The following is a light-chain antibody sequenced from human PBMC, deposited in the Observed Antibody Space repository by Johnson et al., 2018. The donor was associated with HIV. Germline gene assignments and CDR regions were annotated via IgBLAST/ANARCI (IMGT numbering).Light chain of an antibody. CDR3: GTWDSRLSTGHV. J-gene: IGLJ1*01. V-gene: IGLV1-51*02. CDR2: ENN. Sequence: QSMLTQPPSVSAAPGQKVTISCSGSSSNIGNNYVSWYQQFSGTAPKLLIYENNKRPSGIPDRFSGSKSGTSATLGITGLQTGDEADYYCGTWDSRLSTGHVVETGTKVTVL. CDR1: SSNIGNNY.